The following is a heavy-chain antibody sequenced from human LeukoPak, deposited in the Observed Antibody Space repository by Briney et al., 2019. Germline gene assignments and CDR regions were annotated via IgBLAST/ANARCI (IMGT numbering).Heavy chain of an antibody. CDR3: AQDHLRYYYHHRMDL. D-gene: IGHD4-17*01. CDR2: IWYDGSNN. V-gene: IGHV3-30*02. Sequence: GGSLRLSCAASGFTFSSYGMHWVREAPGKGLEWVAVIWYDGSNNYYRDSLKRRFTLSRENSKNPLYPQMNSLRAEDTAVYYCAQDHLRYYYHHRMDLWRQGPTVTVSS. CDR1: GFTFSSYG. J-gene: IGHJ6*02.